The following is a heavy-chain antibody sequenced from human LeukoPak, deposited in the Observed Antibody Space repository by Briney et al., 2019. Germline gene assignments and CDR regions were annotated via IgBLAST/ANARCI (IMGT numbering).Heavy chain of an antibody. Sequence: ASVKVSCKVSGYTLTELSMHWVRQAPGQGLEWMGWISAYNGNTNYAQKLQGRVTMTTDTSTSTAYMELRSLRSDDTAVYYCARYSIVGATGPEDWGQGTLVTVSS. CDR2: ISAYNGNT. CDR3: ARYSIVGATGPED. J-gene: IGHJ4*02. D-gene: IGHD1-26*01. V-gene: IGHV1-18*01. CDR1: GYTLTELS.